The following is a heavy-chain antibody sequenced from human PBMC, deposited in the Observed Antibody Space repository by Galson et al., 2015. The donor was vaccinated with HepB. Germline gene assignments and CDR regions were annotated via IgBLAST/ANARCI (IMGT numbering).Heavy chain of an antibody. Sequence: SVKVSCKASGYTFTSYYMHWVRQAPGQGLEWMGIINPSGGSTSYAQKFQGRVTMTRDTSTSTVYMELSSLRSEDTAVYYCARTGGLGYYYYYMDVWGKGTTVTVSS. CDR2: INPSGGST. V-gene: IGHV1-46*01. CDR3: ARTGGLGYYYYYMDV. J-gene: IGHJ6*03. D-gene: IGHD3-16*01. CDR1: GYTFTSYY.